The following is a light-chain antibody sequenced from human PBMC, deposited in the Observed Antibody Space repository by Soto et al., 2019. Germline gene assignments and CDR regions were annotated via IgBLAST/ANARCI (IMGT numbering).Light chain of an antibody. Sequence: QSVLTQPPSVSAAPGQNVTISCSGSSSNIGGNSVSWYQQLPGTAPKLLIYGDNKRPSGIPDRFSGSKSGTSATLGITGFQTGDEADYYCGSWDTSLSAYVFGTGTKVTVL. CDR1: SSNIGGNS. CDR3: GSWDTSLSAYV. V-gene: IGLV1-51*01. CDR2: GDN. J-gene: IGLJ1*01.